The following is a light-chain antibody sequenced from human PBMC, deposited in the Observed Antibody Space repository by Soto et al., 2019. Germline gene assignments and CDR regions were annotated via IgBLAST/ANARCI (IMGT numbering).Light chain of an antibody. V-gene: IGKV3-20*01. CDR1: QSVKSSY. CDR3: QQYGSSPLT. J-gene: IGKJ4*01. Sequence: EIVLTQSPGTLSLSPGERATLSCRASQSVKSSYLAWYQQKPGQPPRLRIYGASTRATGIPDRFIGSGSGTDFTLTISRMESEDFAVFYCQQYGSSPLTFGGGTKVEIK. CDR2: GAS.